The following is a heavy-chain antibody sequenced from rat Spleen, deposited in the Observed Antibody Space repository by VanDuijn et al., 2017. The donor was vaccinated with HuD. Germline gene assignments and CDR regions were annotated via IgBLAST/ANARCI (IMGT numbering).Heavy chain of an antibody. CDR2: ISKAGGNT. CDR3: ATAGTRVSRFAY. Sequence: EVQLVESGGGLVQPGRSLKLSCVASGFTFSNFGMHWIRQAPTKGLEWVASISKAGGNTYYPDSVKGRFTISRDDAKSTLYLQMDSLRSEDTATYYCATAGTRVSRFAYWGQGVMVTVSS. V-gene: IGHV5-19*01. CDR1: GFTFSNFG. D-gene: IGHD1-4*01. J-gene: IGHJ2*01.